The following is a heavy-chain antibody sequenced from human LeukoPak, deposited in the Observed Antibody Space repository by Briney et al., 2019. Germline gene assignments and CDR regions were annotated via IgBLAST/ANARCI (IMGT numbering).Heavy chain of an antibody. CDR3: ARSSPKNFGELSPYYYYYGMDV. D-gene: IGHD3-10*01. CDR2: IYYSGST. CDR1: GGSISSYY. V-gene: IGHV4-59*01. J-gene: IGHJ6*02. Sequence: SETLSLTCTVSGGSISSYYWSWIRQPPGKGLEWIGYIYYSGSTNYNPSLKSRVTISVDTSKNQFSLKLSSVTAADTAVYYCARSSPKNFGELSPYYYYYGMDVWGQGTTVTVSS.